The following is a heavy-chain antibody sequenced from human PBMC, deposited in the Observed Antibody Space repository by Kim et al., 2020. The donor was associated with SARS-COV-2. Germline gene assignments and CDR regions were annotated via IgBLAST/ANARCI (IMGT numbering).Heavy chain of an antibody. J-gene: IGHJ4*02. V-gene: IGHV1-24*01. CDR3: ATAKGSSSSWTAFGY. CDR1: GYTLTELS. Sequence: ASVKVSCKVSGYTLTELSMHWVRQAPGKGLEWMGGFDPEDGETIYAQKFQGRVTMTEDTSTDTAYMELSSLRSEDTAVYYCATAKGSSSSWTAFGYWGQGTLVTVSS. CDR2: FDPEDGET. D-gene: IGHD6-13*01.